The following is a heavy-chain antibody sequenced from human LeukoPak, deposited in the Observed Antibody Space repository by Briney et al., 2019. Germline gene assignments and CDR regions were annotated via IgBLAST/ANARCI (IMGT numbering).Heavy chain of an antibody. D-gene: IGHD1-7*01. Sequence: GGSLRLSCAASGFTVSSNYMSWVRQAPGKGLEWVSVIYSGGSTYYADSVKGRFTISRDNSKNTLYLQMNSLRAEDTAVYYCAREETGTILRIDYWGQGTLVTVSS. V-gene: IGHV3-53*01. CDR2: IYSGGST. CDR1: GFTVSSNY. CDR3: AREETGTILRIDY. J-gene: IGHJ4*02.